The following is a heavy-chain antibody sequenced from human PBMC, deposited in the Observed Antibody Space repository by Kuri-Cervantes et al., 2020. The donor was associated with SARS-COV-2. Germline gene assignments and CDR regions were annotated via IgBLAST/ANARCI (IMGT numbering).Heavy chain of an antibody. CDR3: ARITGDKKVDY. CDR1: GYTFTGYY. J-gene: IGHJ4*02. V-gene: IGHV1-2*02. D-gene: IGHD7-27*01. Sequence: ASVKVSCKAPGYTFTGYYMHWVRQAPGQGLGWMGWINPNSGGTNYAQKFQGRVTMTRDTSISTAYMELSRLRSDDTAVYYCARITGDKKVDYWGQGTLVTVSS. CDR2: INPNSGGT.